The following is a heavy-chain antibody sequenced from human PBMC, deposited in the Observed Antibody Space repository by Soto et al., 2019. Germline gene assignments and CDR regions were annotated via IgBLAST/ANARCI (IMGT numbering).Heavy chain of an antibody. CDR2: ISYSGST. D-gene: IGHD5-18*01. J-gene: IGHJ6*02. Sequence: LETLSLTCTISGDSINNYFWNWIRQSPGKGLEWIGYISYSGSTSYNPSLQSRVTISSDTSKNQFSLELSSVTAADTAVYYCARARQRDTGRGLDVWGQGTTVTVSS. CDR1: GDSINNYF. CDR3: ARARQRDTGRGLDV. V-gene: IGHV4-59*01.